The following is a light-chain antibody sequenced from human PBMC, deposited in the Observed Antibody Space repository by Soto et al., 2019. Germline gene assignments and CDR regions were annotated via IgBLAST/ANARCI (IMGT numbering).Light chain of an antibody. CDR1: ESVKSW. V-gene: IGKV1-5*01. CDR3: QQLNSYPLT. Sequence: DIQMTQSPSTLSASIGDRVTITCRASESVKSWLDWYQQKAGKAPRVLIYGAASLQSGVPSRFSGSASGTDFTLTISSLQPEDFAPYYCQQLNSYPLTFGGGTKVDI. J-gene: IGKJ4*01. CDR2: GAA.